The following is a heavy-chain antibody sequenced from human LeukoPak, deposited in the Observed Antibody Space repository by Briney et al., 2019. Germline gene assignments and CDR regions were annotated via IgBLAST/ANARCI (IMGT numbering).Heavy chain of an antibody. CDR2: INPNSGGT. CDR1: GYTFSGYY. J-gene: IGHJ4*02. D-gene: IGHD3-22*01. Sequence: ASVKVSCKASGYTFSGYYMHWVRQAPGQGLEWMGWINPNSGGTNCAQKFQGRVTMTRDTSISTAYMELSRLRSDDTAVYYCARSMIVVVTFDYWGQGTLVTVSS. CDR3: ARSMIVVVTFDY. V-gene: IGHV1-2*02.